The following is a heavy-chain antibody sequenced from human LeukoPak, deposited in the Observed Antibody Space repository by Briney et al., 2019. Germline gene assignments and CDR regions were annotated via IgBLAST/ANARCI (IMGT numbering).Heavy chain of an antibody. J-gene: IGHJ4*02. CDR3: ARYMSSETTFDY. CDR2: ISDGESP. D-gene: IGHD4-17*01. Sequence: SETLSLTCSVSGGSISYYYWSWIRQFPGKGLEWIGYISDGESPDYNPSLQSRVTIYVDSSKNQFFLNLTSVTAADTAVYYCARYMSSETTFDYWGQGTLVTVSS. V-gene: IGHV4-59*01. CDR1: GGSISYYY.